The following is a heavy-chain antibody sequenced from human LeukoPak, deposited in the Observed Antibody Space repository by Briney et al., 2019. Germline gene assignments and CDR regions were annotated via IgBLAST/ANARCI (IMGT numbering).Heavy chain of an antibody. J-gene: IGHJ5*02. Sequence: GGSLRLSCGASGFSFSTYSMTWVRQAPGKGLEWVSSIISTGTSIYYADSVKGRFTISRDNAKNSLYLQMNNLRADDTAVYYCAAGKYSSGWYVHWGQGTLVTLSS. D-gene: IGHD6-19*01. CDR3: AAGKYSSGWYVH. CDR1: GFSFSTYS. CDR2: IISTGTSI. V-gene: IGHV3-21*01.